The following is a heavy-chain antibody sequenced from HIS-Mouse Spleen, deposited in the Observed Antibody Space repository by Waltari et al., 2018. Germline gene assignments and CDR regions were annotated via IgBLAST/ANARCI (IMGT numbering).Heavy chain of an antibody. V-gene: IGHV1-69*04. CDR1: GGTFSSYA. Sequence: QVQLVQSGAEVKKPGSSVKVACKDSGGTFSSYAISWVRQAPGQGLEWMGRIIPILGIANYAQKFQGRVTITADKSTSTAYMELSSLRSEDTAVYYCARGWFGESHDAFDIWGQGTMVTVSS. D-gene: IGHD3-10*01. CDR3: ARGWFGESHDAFDI. J-gene: IGHJ3*02. CDR2: IIPILGIA.